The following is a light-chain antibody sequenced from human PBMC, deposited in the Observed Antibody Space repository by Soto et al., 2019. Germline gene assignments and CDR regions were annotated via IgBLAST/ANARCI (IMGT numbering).Light chain of an antibody. CDR1: KSFATA. V-gene: IGKV3-15*01. Sequence: EIVMTQSPGTLSLSPGDTATPPSRPSKSFATALAWYHQKPGQAPRLLIFAASARPTGIPARISGSGSGTEFTLTISSLRSEDFAVYFCQQYYNWPRTFGQGTKVEI. J-gene: IGKJ1*01. CDR2: AAS. CDR3: QQYYNWPRT.